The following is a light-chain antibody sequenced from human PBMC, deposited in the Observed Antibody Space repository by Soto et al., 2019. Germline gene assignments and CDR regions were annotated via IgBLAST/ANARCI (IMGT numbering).Light chain of an antibody. CDR3: QQYGSSPGT. J-gene: IGKJ1*01. V-gene: IGKV3-20*01. CDR2: GAS. CDR1: QSVSSSY. Sequence: EIVLTQSPGTLSLSPGERATLSCRASQSVSSSYLAWYLQKPGQAPILLIYGASTRATGIPGRFSGSGSGTDFTLTTSRLEPEDFAVYSCQQYGSSPGTFGHGTKVEIK.